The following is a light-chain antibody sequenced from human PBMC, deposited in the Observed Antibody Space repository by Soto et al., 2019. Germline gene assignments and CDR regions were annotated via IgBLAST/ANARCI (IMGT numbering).Light chain of an antibody. J-gene: IGKJ1*01. CDR3: VQRTTWPWT. V-gene: IGKV3-11*01. CDR1: QSVSSH. CDR2: DAS. Sequence: ESVLTQSPGTLSLSPGERATLSCRASQSVSSHFAWYQQKPGQAPRLLIYDASNRATGIPARFSGSGSGTDFTLTISSLEPEDFAVYHCVQRTTWPWTCGQGSKVEIK.